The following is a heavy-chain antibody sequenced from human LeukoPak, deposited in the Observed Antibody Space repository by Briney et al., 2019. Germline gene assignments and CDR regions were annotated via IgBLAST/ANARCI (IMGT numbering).Heavy chain of an antibody. CDR3: ARDRAYYDSSGCDYYYYYMDV. J-gene: IGHJ6*03. D-gene: IGHD3-22*01. CDR1: GGSISSYY. CDR2: IYTSGST. Sequence: SETLSLTCTVSGGSISSYYWSWIRQPAGKGLEWIGRIYTSGSTNYNPSLKSRVTMSVDTSKNQFSLKLSSVTAADTAVYYCARDRAYYDSSGCDYYYYYMDVWGKGTTVTISS. V-gene: IGHV4-4*07.